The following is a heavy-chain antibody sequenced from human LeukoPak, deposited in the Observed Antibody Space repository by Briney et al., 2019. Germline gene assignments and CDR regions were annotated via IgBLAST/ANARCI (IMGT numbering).Heavy chain of an antibody. CDR2: VYTTGTT. V-gene: IGHV4-4*07. J-gene: IGHJ6*03. D-gene: IGHD5-18*01. CDR3: ARTTEGGYTYDYFYYYYMDV. CDR1: GGSISNYY. Sequence: SETLSLTCTVSGGSISNYYWTWIRQPAGKGLEWIGRVYTTGTTNYNPSLKSRVTMSVDTSENQFSLKLSSVTAADTAVYYCARTTEGGYTYDYFYYYYMDVWGKGTTVTISS.